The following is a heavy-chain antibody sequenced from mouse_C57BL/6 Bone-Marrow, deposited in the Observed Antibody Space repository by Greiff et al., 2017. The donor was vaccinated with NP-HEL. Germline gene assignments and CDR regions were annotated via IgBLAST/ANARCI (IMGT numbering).Heavy chain of an antibody. D-gene: IGHD1-1*01. CDR3: ARDGSSYLAWFAY. Sequence: EVQGVESGGGLVKPGGSLKLSCAASGFTFSSYTMSWVRQTPEKRLEWVATISGGGGNTYYPDSVKGRFTISRDNAKNTLYLQMSSLRSEDTALYYCARDGSSYLAWFAYWGQGTLVTVSA. J-gene: IGHJ3*01. V-gene: IGHV5-9*01. CDR1: GFTFSSYT. CDR2: ISGGGGNT.